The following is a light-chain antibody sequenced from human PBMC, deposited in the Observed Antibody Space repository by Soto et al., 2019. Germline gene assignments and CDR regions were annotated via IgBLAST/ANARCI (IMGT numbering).Light chain of an antibody. J-gene: IGLJ1*01. Sequence: QSVLTQPPSVSGAPGQRVTISCTGSSANIGAAYNFVSWFQHHPGKAPKLILFEVRIRPSGVSNRFSGSRSGNTASLTISGLQAEDEADYYCASYRSSFTLYVFGTGTKVTVL. CDR3: ASYRSSFTLYV. CDR2: EVR. CDR1: SANIGAAYNF. V-gene: IGLV2-14*01.